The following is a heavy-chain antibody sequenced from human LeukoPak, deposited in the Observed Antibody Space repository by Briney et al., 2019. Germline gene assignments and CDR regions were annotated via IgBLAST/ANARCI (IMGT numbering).Heavy chain of an antibody. CDR3: AATKIQGITGTKVYYYYYMDV. J-gene: IGHJ6*03. D-gene: IGHD1-7*01. V-gene: IGHV1-69*05. CDR1: GGTFSSYA. CDR2: IIPIFGTA. Sequence: SSVKVSCKASGGTFSSYAISWVRQAPGQGLEWMGGIIPIFGTANYAQKFQERVTITRDMSTSTAYMELSSLRSEDTAVYYCAATKIQGITGTKVYYYYYMDVWGKGTTVTVSS.